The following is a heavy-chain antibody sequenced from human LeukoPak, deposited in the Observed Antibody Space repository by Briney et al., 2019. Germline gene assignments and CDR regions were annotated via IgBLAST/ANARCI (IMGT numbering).Heavy chain of an antibody. CDR2: MNPNSGNT. CDR1: GYTFTSYD. D-gene: IGHD2-15*01. CDR3: ASTPKYCSGGSCYLSVYYYYYGMDV. Sequence: ASVKVSCKASGYTFTSYDINWVRQATGQGLEWMGWMNPNSGNTGYAQKFQGRVTMTRNTSISTAYMELSSLRSEDTAVYYCASTPKYCSGGSCYLSVYYYYYGMDVWGQGTTVTVSS. J-gene: IGHJ6*02. V-gene: IGHV1-8*01.